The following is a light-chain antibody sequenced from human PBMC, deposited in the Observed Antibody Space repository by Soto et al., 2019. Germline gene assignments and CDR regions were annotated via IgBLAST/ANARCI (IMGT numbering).Light chain of an antibody. CDR2: EVY. CDR3: SSYVGTNSYV. V-gene: IGLV2-8*01. Sequence: QYALTQPPSASGSPGQSVTISCTGTSSDVGGYNYVSWYQQHPGKAPKLIIYEVYKRPSGVPDRFSGSKPGNTAALTVSGLQAEDEADYYCSSYVGTNSYVFGTGTKVTVL. CDR1: SSDVGGYNY. J-gene: IGLJ1*01.